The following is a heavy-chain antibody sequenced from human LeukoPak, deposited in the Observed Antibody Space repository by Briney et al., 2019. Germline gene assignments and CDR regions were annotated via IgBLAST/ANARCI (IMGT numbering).Heavy chain of an antibody. CDR1: GYSFTSYW. CDR3: ARYYGSGAAY. V-gene: IGHV5-51*01. J-gene: IGHJ4*02. CDR2: IYPSDSDT. D-gene: IGHD3-10*01. Sequence: GESLKISCKGSGYSFTSYWIAWVRQTPGKGLEWMGIIYPSDSDTRYSPSFEGQVTISADKSINTAYLQWSSLRASDTAMYFCARYYGSGAAYWGQGTLVTVSS.